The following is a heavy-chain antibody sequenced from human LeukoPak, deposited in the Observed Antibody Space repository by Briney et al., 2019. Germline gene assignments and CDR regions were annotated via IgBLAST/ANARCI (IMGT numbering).Heavy chain of an antibody. CDR1: GASISSTSYY. CDR3: ARLTFYYDGSAYYFDY. Sequence: SETLSLTCTVSGASISSTSYYWGWIRQPPEKGLQWIGSIHYGGSAYYNPSLKSRITISVDTSKNQFSLKLSSVTATDTALYYYARLTFYYDGSAYYFDYWGQGTLVTVSS. J-gene: IGHJ4*02. D-gene: IGHD3-22*01. V-gene: IGHV4-39*01. CDR2: IHYGGSA.